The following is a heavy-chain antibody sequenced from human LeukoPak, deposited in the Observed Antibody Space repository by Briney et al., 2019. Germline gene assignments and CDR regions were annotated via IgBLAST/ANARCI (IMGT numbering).Heavy chain of an antibody. V-gene: IGHV3-23*01. CDR3: AKPDSLYFDWLLSPFDY. Sequence: GGSLRLSCAAPGFTFSSYAMSWVRQAPGKGLEWVSAISGSGGSTYHADSVKGRFTISRDNSKNTLYLQMNSLRAEDTAVYYCAKPDSLYFDWLLSPFDYWGQGTLVTVSS. CDR1: GFTFSSYA. J-gene: IGHJ4*02. CDR2: ISGSGGST. D-gene: IGHD3-9*01.